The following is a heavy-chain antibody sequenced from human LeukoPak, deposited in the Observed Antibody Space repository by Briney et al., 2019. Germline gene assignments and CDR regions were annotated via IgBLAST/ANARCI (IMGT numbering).Heavy chain of an antibody. D-gene: IGHD2-15*01. Sequence: GASVKLSLKASGYTFTVYYMHWVRQAPGPGHGWEGWIDPNSGGTNYAQKFQGRVTMTRDTSISTAYMKLSRLRSDDTAVYYCAREEHCSGGGCYAFDYWGQGTLVTVSS. CDR1: GYTFTVYY. J-gene: IGHJ4*02. V-gene: IGHV1-2*02. CDR3: AREEHCSGGGCYAFDY. CDR2: IDPNSGGT.